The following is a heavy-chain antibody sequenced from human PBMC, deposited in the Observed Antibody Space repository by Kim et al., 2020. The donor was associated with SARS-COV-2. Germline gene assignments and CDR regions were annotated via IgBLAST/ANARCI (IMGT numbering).Heavy chain of an antibody. Sequence: GGSLRLSCAASGLSNYWVHWVRQPPGKGLVWVSRTNPEATTISYADSVRGRFTISRDNAKNTVYLQMNSLRVEDTAVYYCAKDLTGIRDYGGQGTLVTVSS. V-gene: IGHV3-74*01. J-gene: IGHJ4*02. CDR2: TNPEATTI. CDR1: GLSNYW. D-gene: IGHD1-1*01. CDR3: AKDLTGIRDY.